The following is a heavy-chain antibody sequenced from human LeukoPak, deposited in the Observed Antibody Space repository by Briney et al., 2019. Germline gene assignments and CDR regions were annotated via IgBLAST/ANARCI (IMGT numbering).Heavy chain of an antibody. CDR1: GFTFDDYA. J-gene: IGHJ6*03. Sequence: GGSLRLFCSASGFTFDDYAMHWARQAPGKGLAWVSGISWNSGSIGYADSVKGRFTISSDNARNSLYLQMNSPRAEDTALYYCAKSADDDFWSGYMDVWGKGTTVTVSS. D-gene: IGHD3-3*01. CDR3: AKSADDDFWSGYMDV. V-gene: IGHV3-9*01. CDR2: ISWNSGSI.